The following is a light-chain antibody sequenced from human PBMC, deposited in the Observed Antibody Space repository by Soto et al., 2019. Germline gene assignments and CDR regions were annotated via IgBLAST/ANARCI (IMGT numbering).Light chain of an antibody. Sequence: QSVLTQPASVSGSPGQSITISCTGTSSDVGNYKLVSWYQQHPGKAPKLMISEVSNRPSGISDRFSGSKSGSTASLTISGLQAEDEADYYCCSYAGTSTHTVFGGGTQQTVL. CDR3: CSYAGTSTHTV. J-gene: IGLJ7*01. V-gene: IGLV2-23*02. CDR2: EVS. CDR1: SSDVGNYKL.